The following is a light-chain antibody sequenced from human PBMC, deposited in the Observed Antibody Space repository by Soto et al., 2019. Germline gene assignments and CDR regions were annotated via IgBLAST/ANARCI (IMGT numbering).Light chain of an antibody. Sequence: EIVMTQSPATLSVSPGERATLSCRASQSVSTNLAWYQQKPGQAPRLLMYGASTRATGIPARFSGSGSGTEFTLTFSSLQSEDFAVYYCQQYHNWTPYSFGQGTKLEIK. J-gene: IGKJ2*03. CDR1: QSVSTN. CDR3: QQYHNWTPYS. V-gene: IGKV3-15*01. CDR2: GAS.